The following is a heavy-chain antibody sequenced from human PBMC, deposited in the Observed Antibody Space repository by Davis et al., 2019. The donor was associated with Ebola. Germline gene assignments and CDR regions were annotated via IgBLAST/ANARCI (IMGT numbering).Heavy chain of an antibody. Sequence: GESLKISCAASGFTFSSYWMHWVRQAPGKGLVWVSRINSDESSTSYADSVKGRFTISRDNAKNSLYLQMNSLRADDTAVYYCARDPFTSGGYGAFDIWGQGTMVTVSS. J-gene: IGHJ3*02. D-gene: IGHD3-22*01. CDR3: ARDPFTSGGYGAFDI. V-gene: IGHV3-74*01. CDR1: GFTFSSYW. CDR2: INSDESST.